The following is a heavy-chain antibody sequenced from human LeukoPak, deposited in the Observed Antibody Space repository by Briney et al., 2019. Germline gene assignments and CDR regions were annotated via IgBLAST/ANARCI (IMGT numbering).Heavy chain of an antibody. CDR1: GYTFTSYG. CDR2: ISAYNGNT. V-gene: IGHV1-18*04. CDR3: ARVDYYGSGSYSLGDY. D-gene: IGHD3-10*01. Sequence: ASVKVSWKASGYTFTSYGISWVRQAPGQGLEWMGWISAYNGNTNYAQKLQGRVTMTTDTSTSTAYMELRSLRSDDTAVYYCARVDYYGSGSYSLGDYWGQGTLVTVSS. J-gene: IGHJ4*02.